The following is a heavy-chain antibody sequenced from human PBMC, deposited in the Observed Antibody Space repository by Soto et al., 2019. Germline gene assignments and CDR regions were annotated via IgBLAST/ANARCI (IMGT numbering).Heavy chain of an antibody. D-gene: IGHD1-26*01. J-gene: IGHJ6*02. V-gene: IGHV3-7*03. CDR2: IKQDGSEK. CDR1: GFTFSSYA. CDR3: ARDGWELDYYYGMDV. Sequence: EVQLLESGGGLVQPGGSLRLSCAASGFTFSSYAMSWVRQAPGKGLEWVANIKQDGSEKYYVDSVKGRFTISRDNAKNSLYLQMNSLRAEDTAVYYCARDGWELDYYYGMDVWGQGTTVTVSS.